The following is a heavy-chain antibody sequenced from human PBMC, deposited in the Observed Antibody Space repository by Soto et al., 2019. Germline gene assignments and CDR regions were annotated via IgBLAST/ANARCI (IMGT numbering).Heavy chain of an antibody. J-gene: IGHJ4*02. Sequence: QVPLVQFGAEVKKPGASVKVSCTASGYTFTGYYMHWVRQAPLQGLEWMGWIIPVFGTTKKPLKIQGRVTITAEESTSTAYMALSSLRSEDTAVYYCALNIALMVSAVHFWGQGTMATVSS. CDR3: ALNIALMVSAVHF. CDR1: GYTFTGYY. CDR2: IIPVFGTT. V-gene: IGHV1-69*01. D-gene: IGHD2-8*01.